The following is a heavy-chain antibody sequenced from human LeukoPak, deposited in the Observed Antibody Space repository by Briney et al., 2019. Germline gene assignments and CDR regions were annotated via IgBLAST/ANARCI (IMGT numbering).Heavy chain of an antibody. J-gene: IGHJ4*02. CDR2: ISSSSSYI. Sequence: PGGSLRLSCAASGFTFSSYSMNWVRQAPGKGLEWVSSISSSSSYIYYADSVKGRFTISRDNAKNSLYLQMNSLRAEDTAVYYCARDPSSGWYRMGSYFDYWGQGTLVTVSS. D-gene: IGHD6-19*01. CDR3: ARDPSSGWYRMGSYFDY. CDR1: GFTFSSYS. V-gene: IGHV3-21*01.